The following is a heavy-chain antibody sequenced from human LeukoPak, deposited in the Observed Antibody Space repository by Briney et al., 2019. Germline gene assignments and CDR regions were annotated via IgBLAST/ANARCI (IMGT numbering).Heavy chain of an antibody. V-gene: IGHV3-53*04. CDR2: IYSGGST. CDR3: ARVGYSGYDDY. D-gene: IGHD5-12*01. J-gene: IGHJ4*02. Sequence: PGRSLRLSCAASALTASSNYMSWVRQAPGKGLEWVSVIYSGGSTYYADSVNGRFTISRHNSKNTLYLQMNRPRGEDTAVYYCARVGYSGYDDYWGQGTLVTVSS. CDR1: ALTASSNY.